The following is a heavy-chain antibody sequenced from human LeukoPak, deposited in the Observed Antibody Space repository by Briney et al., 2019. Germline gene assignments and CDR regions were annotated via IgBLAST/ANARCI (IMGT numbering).Heavy chain of an antibody. D-gene: IGHD2-21*01. Sequence: GGSLRLSCAASGFTFSSYSMNWVRQAPGKGLEWVSSITTSSSYIYYADSVKGRFTISRDNARNSLYLQMNSLRAEDTAVYYCARALYRQHIVVVNAKNYWYFDLWGRGTLVTVSS. CDR3: ARALYRQHIVVVNAKNYWYFDL. V-gene: IGHV3-21*01. CDR1: GFTFSSYS. CDR2: ITTSSSYI. J-gene: IGHJ2*01.